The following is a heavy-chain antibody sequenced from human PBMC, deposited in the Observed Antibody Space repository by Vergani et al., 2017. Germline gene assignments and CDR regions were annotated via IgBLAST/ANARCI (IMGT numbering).Heavy chain of an antibody. CDR1: GFTFSSYG. Sequence: QVQLVESGGGVVQPGGSLRLSCAASGFTFSSYGIHWVRQAPGKGLEWVAFIRYDGSNKYYADSVKGRFTISRDNSKNTLYLQMNSLRAEDTAVYYCAREDKDVDYWGQGTLVTVSS. CDR2: IRYDGSNK. V-gene: IGHV3-30*02. CDR3: AREDKDVDY. J-gene: IGHJ4*02.